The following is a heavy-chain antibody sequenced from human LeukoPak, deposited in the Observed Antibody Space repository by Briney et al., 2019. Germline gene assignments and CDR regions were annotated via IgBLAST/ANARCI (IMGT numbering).Heavy chain of an antibody. CDR1: GLTFSSHW. V-gene: IGHV3-74*01. CDR3: ARYEGARSAFDI. J-gene: IGHJ3*02. CDR2: ITNDGSST. Sequence: PGGSLRLSCAASGLTFSSHWMHWVRQAPGKGLVWVSRITNDGSSTTYADSVKGRFTISRDNAKNMLYLQVNSLRAEDTAMYYCARYEGARSAFDIWGQGTMVTVSS. D-gene: IGHD1-26*01.